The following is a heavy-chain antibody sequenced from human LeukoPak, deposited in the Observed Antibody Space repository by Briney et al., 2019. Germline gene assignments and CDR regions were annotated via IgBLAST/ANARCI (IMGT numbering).Heavy chain of an antibody. V-gene: IGHV4-59*01. Sequence: SQTLSLTSTVYGGSISSYYWSWIRQPPGKGLGWIGYIYYSGSTNYNPSLKSRVTISVDTSKNQFSLKLSSVTAADTAVYYCARSSGWYLGYYYMDVWGKGTTVTVSS. D-gene: IGHD6-19*01. CDR1: GGSISSYY. J-gene: IGHJ6*03. CDR2: IYYSGST. CDR3: ARSSGWYLGYYYMDV.